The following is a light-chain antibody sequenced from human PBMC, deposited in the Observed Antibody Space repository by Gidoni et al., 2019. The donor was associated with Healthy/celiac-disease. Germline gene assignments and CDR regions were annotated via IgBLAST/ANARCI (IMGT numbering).Light chain of an antibody. CDR3: QAWDSSTAV. J-gene: IGLJ2*01. V-gene: IGLV3-1*01. CDR1: KLGDNY. Sequence: SYELTQPPSVSVSPGRTASITCSGDKLGDNYSCCYQQKPGQSPWLVTYQDSQRPSGIPERFSGSNSGNTTTLTISVTQAMDEADYYCQAWDSSTAVFGGGTKLTVL. CDR2: QDS.